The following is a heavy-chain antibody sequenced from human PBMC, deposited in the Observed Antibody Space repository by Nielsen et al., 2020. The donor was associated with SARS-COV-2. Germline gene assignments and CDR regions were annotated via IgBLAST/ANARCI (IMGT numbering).Heavy chain of an antibody. CDR3: AFGYDSRADW. CDR2: IHNSGST. D-gene: IGHD5-12*01. CDR1: GGTISSDY. J-gene: IGHJ4*02. Sequence: PETLSLTCTVSGGTISSDYWSWIRQSPGKGLEWIGFIHNSGSTNYNPSLKSRVSISIDTSNQFSLKLSSVTAADTAVYYCAFGYDSRADWWGQGTLVTVSS. V-gene: IGHV4-59*01.